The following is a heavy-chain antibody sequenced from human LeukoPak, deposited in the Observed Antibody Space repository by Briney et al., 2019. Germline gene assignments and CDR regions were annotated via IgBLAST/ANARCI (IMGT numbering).Heavy chain of an antibody. V-gene: IGHV1-58*01. D-gene: IGHD3-22*01. Sequence: SVKVSCKASGFTFTSSAVQWVRQARGQRLEWIGWIVVGSGNTNYAQKFQERVTITRDMSTSTAYMELSSLRSEDTAVYYCAADYYDSSDGVSAFDIWGQGTKVTVSS. CDR1: GFTFTSSA. J-gene: IGHJ3*02. CDR3: AADYYDSSDGVSAFDI. CDR2: IVVGSGNT.